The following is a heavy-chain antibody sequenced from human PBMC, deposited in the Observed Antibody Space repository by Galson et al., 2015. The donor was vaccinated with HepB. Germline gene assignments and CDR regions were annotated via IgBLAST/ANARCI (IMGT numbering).Heavy chain of an antibody. CDR2: ISGSGGST. CDR1: GFTFSSYA. J-gene: IGHJ3*02. CDR3: ANRIVGATTGAFDI. Sequence: SLRLSCAASGFTFSSYAMSWVRQAPGKGLEWVSAISGSGGSTYYADSVKGQFTISRDNSKNTLYLQMNSLRAEDTAVYYCANRIVGATTGAFDIWGQGTMVTVSS. D-gene: IGHD1-26*01. V-gene: IGHV3-23*01.